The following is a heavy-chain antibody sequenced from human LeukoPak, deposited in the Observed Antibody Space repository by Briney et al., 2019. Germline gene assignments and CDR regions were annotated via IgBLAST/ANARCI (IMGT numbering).Heavy chain of an antibody. CDR3: VREAAVTGTAYYLDL. CDR1: GGSISSSSYY. J-gene: IGHJ4*02. CDR2: IYYSGST. D-gene: IGHD6-19*01. V-gene: IGHV4-39*07. Sequence: SETLSLTCTVSGGSISSSSYYWGWIRQPPGKGLEWIGSIYYSGSTYYNPSLKSRVTISVDTSKNQFSLKLSSVTAADTAVYYCVREAAVTGTAYYLDLWGQGTLVTVSS.